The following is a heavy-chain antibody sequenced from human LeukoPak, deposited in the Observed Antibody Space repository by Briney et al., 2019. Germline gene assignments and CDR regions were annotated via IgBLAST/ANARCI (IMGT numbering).Heavy chain of an antibody. D-gene: IGHD2-15*01. Sequence: GASVKVSCKASGYIFNGYYIHWVRQAPGQGLEWMGWINPNSGATNYAQSFQGRVTMTRDTSSSTAYMELSRLRSDDTAVYYCARDSLVVVADTDLNLNYWGQGTLVTVSS. V-gene: IGHV1-2*02. CDR1: GYIFNGYY. CDR2: INPNSGAT. CDR3: ARDSLVVVADTDLNLNY. J-gene: IGHJ4*02.